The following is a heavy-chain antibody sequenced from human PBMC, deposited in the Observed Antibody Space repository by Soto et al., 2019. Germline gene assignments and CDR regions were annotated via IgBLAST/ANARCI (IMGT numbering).Heavy chain of an antibody. J-gene: IGHJ5*02. Sequence: SETLSLTCDVYGGSFSGYIWTWIRQTPGKGLQWIGQINHSGSANYNPSLKSRVTISVDTSKNQFSLKLSSVTAADTAVYYCARVRITMIVVVSRGRKYNWFDPWGQGTLVTVSS. CDR2: INHSGSA. CDR3: ARVRITMIVVVSRGRKYNWFDP. V-gene: IGHV4-34*01. CDR1: GGSFSGYI. D-gene: IGHD3-22*01.